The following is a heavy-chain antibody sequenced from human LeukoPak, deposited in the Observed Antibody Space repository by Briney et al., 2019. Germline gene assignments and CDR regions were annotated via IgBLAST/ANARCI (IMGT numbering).Heavy chain of an antibody. CDR1: GYSFTSYW. D-gene: IGHD6-19*01. J-gene: IGHJ3*02. V-gene: IGHV5-51*01. Sequence: GESLKISCTGSGYSFTSYWIGWVRQMPGKGLEWMGIIYVGDSGTRYSPSFKGQVTISADKSISTAYLQWSSLKASDTAMYYCARRSERAVAAYAFDIWGQGTMVTVSS. CDR2: IYVGDSGT. CDR3: ARRSERAVAAYAFDI.